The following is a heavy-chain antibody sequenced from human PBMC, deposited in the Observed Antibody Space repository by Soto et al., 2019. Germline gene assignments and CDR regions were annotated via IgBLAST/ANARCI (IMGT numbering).Heavy chain of an antibody. D-gene: IGHD6-19*01. Sequence: PGGSLRLSCVGSGLEFSNYSMSWARQAPGKGLEWVSTISDSGGSTYDAASVKGRFTLSRDNSKNTLYLQMNSLSAEDTAIYYCAEARDSSGWSYYYYGMDVWGQGTTVTVSS. J-gene: IGHJ6*02. CDR1: GLEFSNYS. CDR2: ISDSGGST. V-gene: IGHV3-23*01. CDR3: AEARDSSGWSYYYYGMDV.